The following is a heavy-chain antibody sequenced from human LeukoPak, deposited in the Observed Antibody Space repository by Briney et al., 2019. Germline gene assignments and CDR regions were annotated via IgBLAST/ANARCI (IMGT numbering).Heavy chain of an antibody. Sequence: GASVKVSCKASGYTFSSYGISWVRQAPGQGLEWMGWISAYNGNTNYAQKLQGRVTMTTDTSTSTAYMELRSLRSDDTAVYYCARDPTRYYYGSGSSLNWFDPWGQGTLVTVSS. CDR2: ISAYNGNT. V-gene: IGHV1-18*01. D-gene: IGHD3-10*01. CDR1: GYTFSSYG. J-gene: IGHJ5*02. CDR3: ARDPTRYYYGSGSSLNWFDP.